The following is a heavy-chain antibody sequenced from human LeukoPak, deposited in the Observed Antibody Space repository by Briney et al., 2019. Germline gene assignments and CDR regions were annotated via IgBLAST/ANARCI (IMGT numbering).Heavy chain of an antibody. CDR3: AKLAVTTFHYFDY. CDR1: GFTFSNYW. Sequence: GGSLRLSCAASGFTFSNYWMHWVRQGPGKGLVWVSRIRSDGTSTSYADSVKGRFTISRDTSKNTLYLQMNSLRAEDTAVYYCAKLAVTTFHYFDYWGQGTLVTVSS. D-gene: IGHD4-17*01. CDR2: IRSDGTST. V-gene: IGHV3-74*01. J-gene: IGHJ4*02.